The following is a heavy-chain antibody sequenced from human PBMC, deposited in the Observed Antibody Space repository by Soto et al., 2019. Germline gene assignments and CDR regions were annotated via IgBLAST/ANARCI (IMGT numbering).Heavy chain of an antibody. CDR3: ARDDTPTYGMDV. Sequence: SETLSLTCAVSGYSISSGYYWGWLRQPPGKGLEWIGSIYHGGSTYYNPSLNSRVTMSVDTSKNQFSLKLSSVTAADTAVYYCARDDTPTYGMDVWGQGTTVTVSS. J-gene: IGHJ6*02. V-gene: IGHV4-38-2*02. CDR1: GYSISSGYY. D-gene: IGHD3-22*01. CDR2: IYHGGST.